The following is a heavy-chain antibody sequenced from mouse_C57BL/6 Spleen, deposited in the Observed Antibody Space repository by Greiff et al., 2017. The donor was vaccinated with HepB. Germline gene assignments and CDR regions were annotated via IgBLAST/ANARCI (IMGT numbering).Heavy chain of an antibody. J-gene: IGHJ4*01. D-gene: IGHD2-12*01. V-gene: IGHV14-3*01. CDR1: DFNIKNTY. Sequence: VHVKQSVAELVRPGASVKLSCTASDFNIKNTYMHWVKQRPEQGLEWIGRIDPANGNTKYAPTFQGKATITADTSSNTAYLQLSSLTSEDTAIYYCAISYYNYAMDYWSQGTSVTVSS. CDR3: AISYYNYAMDY. CDR2: IDPANGNT.